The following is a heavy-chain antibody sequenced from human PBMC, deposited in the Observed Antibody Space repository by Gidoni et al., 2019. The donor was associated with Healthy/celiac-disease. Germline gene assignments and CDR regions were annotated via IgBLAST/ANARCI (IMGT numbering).Heavy chain of an antibody. D-gene: IGHD3-10*01. CDR2: IKQDGSEK. CDR3: ARERPYGSGLDY. Sequence: EVQLVDSGGGLVQPGGSLRLSCAASVFTFSRYWMSWVRQAPGKGLEWVANIKQDGSEKYYVDSVKGRFTISRDNAKNSLYLQRNSLRAEDTAVYYCARERPYGSGLDYWGQGTLVTVSS. J-gene: IGHJ4*02. CDR1: VFTFSRYW. V-gene: IGHV3-7*01.